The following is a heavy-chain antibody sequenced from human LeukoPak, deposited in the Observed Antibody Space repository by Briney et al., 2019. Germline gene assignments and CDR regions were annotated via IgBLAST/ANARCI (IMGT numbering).Heavy chain of an antibody. Sequence: SETLSLTCTVSGGSISSSSYYWSWIRQPPGKGLEWIGYIYYSGSTNYNPSLKSRVTISVDKSKNQFSLKLSSVTAADTAVYYCARGREEPSSSWYLFDYWGQGTLVTVSS. CDR2: IYYSGST. CDR1: GGSISSSSYY. V-gene: IGHV4-61*05. D-gene: IGHD6-13*01. J-gene: IGHJ4*02. CDR3: ARGREEPSSSWYLFDY.